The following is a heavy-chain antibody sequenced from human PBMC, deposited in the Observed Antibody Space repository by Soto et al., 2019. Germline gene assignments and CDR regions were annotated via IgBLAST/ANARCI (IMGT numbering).Heavy chain of an antibody. V-gene: IGHV1-8*01. D-gene: IGHD3-16*02. CDR1: GYTFTSYD. CDR2: MNPNSGNT. J-gene: IGHJ4*02. CDR3: GWGYDDSVRGSNRYSAFNY. Sequence: VKVSCKASGYTFTSYDINWGRQATGQGLEWMGWMNPNSGNTGYAQKFQGRVTMTRNTSISTAYMELSSLRSEDTAVYYCGWGYDDSVRGSNRYSAFNYGGEGARVTVCS.